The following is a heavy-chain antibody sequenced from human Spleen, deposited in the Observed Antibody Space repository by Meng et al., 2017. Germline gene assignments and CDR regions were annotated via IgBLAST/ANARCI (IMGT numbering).Heavy chain of an antibody. J-gene: IGHJ4*02. CDR3: AREGGWTFDY. CDR1: GFTFSSYE. CDR2: ISSSGSTI. Sequence: GGSLRLSCVASGFTFSSYEMNWVRQAPGKGLEWVSYISSSGSTIKYADSVKGRFTISRDNAKNSLYLQMNSLRAEDTAVYYCAREGGWTFDYWGQGTLVTVSS. D-gene: IGHD2-15*01. V-gene: IGHV3-48*03.